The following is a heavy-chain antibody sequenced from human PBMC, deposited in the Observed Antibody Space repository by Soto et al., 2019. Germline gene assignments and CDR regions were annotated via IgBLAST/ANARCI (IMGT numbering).Heavy chain of an antibody. CDR3: ATSRISIAVAGETEYYFDY. V-gene: IGHV1-2*04. CDR1: GYIFTGYY. Sequence: ASVKVSCKASGYIFTGYYMRWVRQAPGQGLEWMGWINPNSGDTNYTQKFQGWVTMTRDTSISTAYMELSRLRSDDTAMYYCATSRISIAVAGETEYYFDYWGQGTPVTVSS. D-gene: IGHD6-19*01. CDR2: INPNSGDT. J-gene: IGHJ4*02.